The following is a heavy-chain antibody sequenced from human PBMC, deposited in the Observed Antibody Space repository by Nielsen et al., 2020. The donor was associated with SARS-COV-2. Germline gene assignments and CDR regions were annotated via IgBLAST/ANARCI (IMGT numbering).Heavy chain of an antibody. V-gene: IGHV4-4*08. CDR3: ARGYHYDSAGYSRPYSYSYMTV. Sequence: GSLRLSCSVSGDSINGYYWSWIRQAPGKGLEWIGYIYPSGRTNYNPSLKSRVIQSVDTSKNEISLKLSSVTAADTAVYYCARGYHYDSAGYSRPYSYSYMTVWGKGTTVTVSS. J-gene: IGHJ6*03. D-gene: IGHD3-22*01. CDR1: GDSINGYY. CDR2: IYPSGRT.